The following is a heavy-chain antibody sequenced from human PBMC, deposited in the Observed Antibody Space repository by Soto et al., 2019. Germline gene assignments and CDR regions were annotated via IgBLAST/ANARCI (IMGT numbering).Heavy chain of an antibody. V-gene: IGHV1-2*02. CDR1: GYTFTGYY. D-gene: IGHD6-13*01. Sequence: ASVKVSCKASGYTFTGYYMHWVRQAPGQGLEWMGWINPNSGGTNYAQKFQGRVTMTRDTSISTAYMELSRLRSDDTAVYYCARARSPATPYSSSWDFDYWGQGTLVTVSS. J-gene: IGHJ4*02. CDR3: ARARSPATPYSSSWDFDY. CDR2: INPNSGGT.